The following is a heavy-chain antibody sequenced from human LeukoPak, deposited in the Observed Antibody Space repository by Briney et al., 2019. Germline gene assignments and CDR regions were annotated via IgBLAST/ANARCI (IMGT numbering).Heavy chain of an antibody. Sequence: ASVKVSCKASGYTFTSYAMNWVRQAPGQGLEWMGWINTNTGNPTYAQGFTGRFVFSLDTSVSTAYLQISSLKAEDTAVYYCARDRSLGYCSSTSCYNWFDPWGQGTLVTVSS. CDR2: INTNTGNP. J-gene: IGHJ5*02. D-gene: IGHD2-2*01. CDR1: GYTFTSYA. V-gene: IGHV7-4-1*02. CDR3: ARDRSLGYCSSTSCYNWFDP.